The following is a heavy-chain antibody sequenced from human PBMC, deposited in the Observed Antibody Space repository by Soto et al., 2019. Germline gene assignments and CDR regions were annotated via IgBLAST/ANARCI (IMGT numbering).Heavy chain of an antibody. D-gene: IGHD3-3*01. CDR1: GFTFSSYG. Sequence: GGSLRLSCAASGFTFSSYGMHWVRQAPGKGLEWVAVIWYDGSNKYYADSVKGRFTISRDNSKNTLYLQMNSLRAEDTAVYYCAREPTIFGVVITFFDYWGQGTLVTVSS. CDR2: IWYDGSNK. CDR3: AREPTIFGVVITFFDY. J-gene: IGHJ4*02. V-gene: IGHV3-33*01.